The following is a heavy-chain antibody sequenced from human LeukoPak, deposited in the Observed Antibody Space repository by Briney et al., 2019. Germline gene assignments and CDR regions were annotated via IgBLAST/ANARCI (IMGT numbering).Heavy chain of an antibody. CDR3: TRHEVGFCTSGSCPHPPFDF. CDR1: GGSISSISDY. CDR2: IYYSGIT. D-gene: IGHD2-15*01. J-gene: IGHJ4*02. Sequence: SETLSLTCSVSGGSISSISDYWGWIRQPPGKGLEWIGSIYYSGITYYNPSLKSRATMSVDTSKNQVSLKLNSVTAADTAVYYCTRHEVGFCTSGSCPHPPFDFWGQGTLVTVSS. V-gene: IGHV4-39*01.